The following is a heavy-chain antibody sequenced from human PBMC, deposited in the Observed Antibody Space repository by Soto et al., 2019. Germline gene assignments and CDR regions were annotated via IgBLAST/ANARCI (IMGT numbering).Heavy chain of an antibody. Sequence: SETLSLTCAVSGYSISSSNWWGWIRQPPGKGLEWIGYIYYSGSTYYNPSLKSRVTMSVDTSKNQFSLKLSSVTAVDTAVYYCAKIMREYFDFWSGNWFDPWGQGTLVTVSS. D-gene: IGHD3-3*01. V-gene: IGHV4-28*01. CDR1: GYSISSSNW. J-gene: IGHJ5*02. CDR3: AKIMREYFDFWSGNWFDP. CDR2: IYYSGST.